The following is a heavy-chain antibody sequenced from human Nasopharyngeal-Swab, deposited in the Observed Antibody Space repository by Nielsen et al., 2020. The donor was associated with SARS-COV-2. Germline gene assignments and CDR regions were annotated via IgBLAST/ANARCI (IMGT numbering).Heavy chain of an antibody. CDR1: GGSFSGYY. CDR2: IYYSGST. J-gene: IGHJ4*02. CDR3: ASSGAYFDY. D-gene: IGHD5-12*01. V-gene: IGHV4-59*01. Sequence: SQTLSLTCAVYGGSFSGYYWSWIRQPPGKGLEWIGYIYYSGSTNYNPSLKSRVTISVDTSKNQFSLKLSSVTAADTAVYYCASSGAYFDYWGQGTLVTVSS.